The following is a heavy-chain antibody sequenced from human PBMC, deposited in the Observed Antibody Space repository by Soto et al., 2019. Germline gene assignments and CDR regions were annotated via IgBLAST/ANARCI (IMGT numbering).Heavy chain of an antibody. J-gene: IGHJ5*01. CDR1: GGTISSCGIN. CDR3: TRPAGRSSWSPYSWFES. Sequence: SETLSLTCTASGGTISSCGINWGRLRQAQGKALYWIGSIYYSGTTHYTPSLKIRVTISVDTSKHQFTLKASSVTAADTAMYYCTRPAGRSSWSPYSWFESWGRGTLVTVSS. CDR2: IYYSGTT. D-gene: IGHD6-13*01. V-gene: IGHV4-39*01.